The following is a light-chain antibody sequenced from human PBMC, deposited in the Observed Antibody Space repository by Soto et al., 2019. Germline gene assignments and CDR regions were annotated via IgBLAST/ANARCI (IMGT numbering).Light chain of an antibody. J-gene: IGKJ1*01. CDR3: QQYYEWPRT. CDR2: GAS. CDR1: QSVGNN. V-gene: IGKV3-15*01. Sequence: EIVLTQSPATLSLSPGERATLSCRASQSVGNNLAWYQQKPGQAPRLLIHGASTRAPAIPARFIGSGSGTEFTLTISGLQSEDFAVYYCQQYYEWPRTFGQGTKVDIK.